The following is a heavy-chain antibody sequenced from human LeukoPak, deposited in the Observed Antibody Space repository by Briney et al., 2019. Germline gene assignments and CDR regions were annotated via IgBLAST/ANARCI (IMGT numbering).Heavy chain of an antibody. J-gene: IGHJ4*02. CDR1: GFTFSNYA. Sequence: GGSLRLSCTASGFTFSNYAITWVRQAPGKGLEWVSSVSSIGISSYYADSVKGRFTISRDNSQNTLYLQMNSLRAEDTAIYYCAKDMGSRATNLDYWGQGTLVTVSS. V-gene: IGHV3-23*01. D-gene: IGHD1-26*01. CDR2: VSSIGISS. CDR3: AKDMGSRATNLDY.